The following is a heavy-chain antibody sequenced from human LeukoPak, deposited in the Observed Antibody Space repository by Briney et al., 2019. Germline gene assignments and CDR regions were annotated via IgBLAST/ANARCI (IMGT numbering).Heavy chain of an antibody. D-gene: IGHD3-10*01. CDR3: ARVTGYWGSGNYFFDY. CDR2: ITTSGSTT. Sequence: PGESLRLSCTASGFTFSHYEMNWVRQAPGKGLEWISFITTSGSTTYYADSVKGRFTISRDNAKNSLYLQMNSLRAEDTALYYCARVTGYWGSGNYFFDYWGQGTLVTVSS. V-gene: IGHV3-48*03. CDR1: GFTFSHYE. J-gene: IGHJ4*02.